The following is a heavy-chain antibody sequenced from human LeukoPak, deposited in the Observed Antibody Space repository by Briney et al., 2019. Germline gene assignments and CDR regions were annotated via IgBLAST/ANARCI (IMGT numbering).Heavy chain of an antibody. D-gene: IGHD3-9*01. CDR3: ARVFYDILSPGVGFDI. J-gene: IGHJ3*02. V-gene: IGHV4-59*01. CDR1: GGSISSYY. CDR2: IYYSGST. Sequence: SETLSLTCTVSGGSISSYYWSWIRQPPGKGLEWIGYIYYSGSTNYNPSLKSRVTISVDTSKNQFSLKLSSVTAADTAVYYRARVFYDILSPGVGFDIWGQGTMVTVSS.